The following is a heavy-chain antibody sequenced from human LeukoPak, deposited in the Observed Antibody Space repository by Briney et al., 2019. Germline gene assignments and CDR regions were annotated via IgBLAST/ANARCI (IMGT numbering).Heavy chain of an antibody. CDR3: ARDCYGDYHIDY. CDR1: GFTFSSYS. V-gene: IGHV3-21*01. Sequence: GGSLRLSCAASGFTFSSYSMNWVRQAPGKGLEWVSSISSSSSYIYYADSVKGRFTISRDNAKNSLYLQMNSLRAEDTAVYYCARDCYGDYHIDYWGQGTLVTVSS. J-gene: IGHJ4*02. D-gene: IGHD4-17*01. CDR2: ISSSSSYI.